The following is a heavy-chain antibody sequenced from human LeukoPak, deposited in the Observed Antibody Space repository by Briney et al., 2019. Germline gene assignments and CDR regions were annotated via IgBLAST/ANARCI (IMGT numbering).Heavy chain of an antibody. Sequence: QSGGSLRLSCAASGFTFSSYSMNWVRQAPGKGLEWVSAISGSGGSTYYADSVKGRSTISRDNSKNTLYLQMNSLRAEDTAVYYCAKDLTDYGDAPPYFDYWGQGTLVTVSS. CDR3: AKDLTDYGDAPPYFDY. D-gene: IGHD4-17*01. V-gene: IGHV3-23*01. J-gene: IGHJ4*02. CDR1: GFTFSSYS. CDR2: ISGSGGST.